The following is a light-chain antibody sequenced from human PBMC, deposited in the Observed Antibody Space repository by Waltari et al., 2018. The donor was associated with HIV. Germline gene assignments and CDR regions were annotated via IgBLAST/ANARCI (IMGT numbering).Light chain of an antibody. CDR3: QQYATSPRT. V-gene: IGKV3-20*01. J-gene: IGKJ2*01. Sequence: IVLTQSPATLSLSPGEKATLSCRSSQAISHNYLAWYQQKPGQAPRLLISGASVRAADIPDRFSGSGSGADFTLTISRLEAADSAVYHCQQYATSPRTFGQGTSLEFK. CDR2: GAS. CDR1: QAISHNY.